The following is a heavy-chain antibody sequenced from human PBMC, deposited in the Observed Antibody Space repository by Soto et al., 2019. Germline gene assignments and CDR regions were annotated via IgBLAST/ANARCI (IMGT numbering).Heavy chain of an antibody. V-gene: IGHV1-18*01. CDR2: ISAYNGKI. CDR1: GYTFTNYG. J-gene: IGHJ6*03. D-gene: IGHD3-10*01. Sequence: ASVKVSCKASGYTFTNYGISWVRQAPGQGLEWIGWISAYNGKIDYAQKVQGRITMTTNTSTSTAYMELRSLRSEDTAVYYCARVRSVGYYGSGSPHPYYYYMDVWGKGTTVTVSS. CDR3: ARVRSVGYYGSGSPHPYYYYMDV.